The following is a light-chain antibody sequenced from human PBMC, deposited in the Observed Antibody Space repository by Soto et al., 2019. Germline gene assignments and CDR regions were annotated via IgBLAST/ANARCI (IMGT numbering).Light chain of an antibody. Sequence: QSALTQPASVSGSPGQSITISCTGTSSDVGGYNYVSWYQQHPGKAPKLIIYEVSNRPSGVSNRFSGSKSGNTASLTISGLQADDEADYYCSSYTISSTLVFGTGTKVTVL. CDR2: EVS. J-gene: IGLJ1*01. V-gene: IGLV2-14*01. CDR3: SSYTISSTLV. CDR1: SSDVGGYNY.